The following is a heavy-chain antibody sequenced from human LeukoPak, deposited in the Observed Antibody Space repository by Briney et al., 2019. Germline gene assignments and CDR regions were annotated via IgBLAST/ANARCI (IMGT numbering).Heavy chain of an antibody. J-gene: IGHJ5*02. Sequence: AGGSLRLFCAASGFTFSRYWMSWVRQAPGKGLEWVANIKQDGSEKYYVDSVKGRFTISRDNEKNSLYLQMNSLRAEDTAVYYCARLICIAAAGIFWFDPWGQGTLVTVSS. CDR2: IKQDGSEK. CDR3: ARLICIAAAGIFWFDP. CDR1: GFTFSRYW. V-gene: IGHV3-7*01. D-gene: IGHD6-13*01.